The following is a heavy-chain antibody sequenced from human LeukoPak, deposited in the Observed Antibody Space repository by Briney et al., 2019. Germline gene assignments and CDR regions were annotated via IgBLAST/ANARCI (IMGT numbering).Heavy chain of an antibody. CDR1: GGSISSGDYY. CDR3: ARGNYGSGSYYFGIPSPVVDY. D-gene: IGHD3-10*01. J-gene: IGHJ4*02. Sequence: SQTLSLTCTVSGGSISSGDYYWSWIRQPPGKGLEWIGYIYYSGSTYYNPSLKSRVTISVDTSKNQFSLKLGSVTAADTAVYYCARGNYGSGSYYFGIPSPVVDYWGQGTLVTVSS. V-gene: IGHV4-30-4*01. CDR2: IYYSGST.